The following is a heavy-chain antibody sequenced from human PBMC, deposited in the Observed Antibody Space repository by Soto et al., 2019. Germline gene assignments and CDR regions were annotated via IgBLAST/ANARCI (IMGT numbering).Heavy chain of an antibody. Sequence: ASVKVSCKASGYTFTSNGLSWVRQAPGQGLEWMGWIGAHNVNTNYAQKFQGRVTMTTDTSTGTAYMELRSLRYDDTAVYYCARDSGDYFSGMDVWGQGTTVTVSS. CDR1: GYTFTSNG. CDR3: ARDSGDYFSGMDV. V-gene: IGHV1-18*01. D-gene: IGHD4-17*01. J-gene: IGHJ6*02. CDR2: IGAHNVNT.